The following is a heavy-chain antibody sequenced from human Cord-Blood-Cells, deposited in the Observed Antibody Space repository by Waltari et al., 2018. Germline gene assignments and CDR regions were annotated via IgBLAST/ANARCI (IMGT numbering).Heavy chain of an antibody. CDR2: INPSGST. Sequence: QVQLQQWGAGLLKPSETLPLTCAVYGGSFSGYYWSWIRQPPGKGLEWIGEINPSGSTNYSPSLKSRVTISVDASTDQFSLKLGSVTAADTDVYYCARGGSGYYYGSGSYYGYWGQGTLVTVSS. D-gene: IGHD3-10*01. CDR1: GGSFSGYY. V-gene: IGHV4-34*01. J-gene: IGHJ4*02. CDR3: ARGGSGYYYGSGSYYGY.